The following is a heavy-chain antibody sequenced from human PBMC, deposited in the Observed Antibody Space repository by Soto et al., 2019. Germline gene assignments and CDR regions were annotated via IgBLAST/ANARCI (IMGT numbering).Heavy chain of an antibody. CDR1: GYTFTSYY. Sequence: QVQLVQSGAEVKKPGASVKVSCKASGYTFTSYYMHWVRQAPGQGLEWMGIINPRSGSTNYGQKFQGRVTMPRDTSTSTVSMELSSLKSEDTAVYYCAAEVGGDEGDYWGQGTLVTVSS. J-gene: IGHJ4*02. D-gene: IGHD1-26*01. CDR2: INPRSGST. V-gene: IGHV1-46*01. CDR3: AAEVGGDEGDY.